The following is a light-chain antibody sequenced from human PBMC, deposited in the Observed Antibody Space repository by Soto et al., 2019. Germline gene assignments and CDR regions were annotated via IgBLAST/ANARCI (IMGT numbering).Light chain of an antibody. Sequence: SYELTQAISVSVALGQTARITCGGNNIGSKNVHWYQQKPGQAPVVVIYRDTNRPSGIPERFSGSSSGNTATLTISRAQAGDEADYYCQVWDSSLVVFGGGTKLTVL. V-gene: IGLV3-9*01. CDR1: NIGSKN. CDR2: RDT. CDR3: QVWDSSLVV. J-gene: IGLJ2*01.